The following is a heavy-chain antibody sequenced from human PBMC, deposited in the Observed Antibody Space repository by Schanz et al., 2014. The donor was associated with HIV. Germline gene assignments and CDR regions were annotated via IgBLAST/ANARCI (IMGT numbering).Heavy chain of an antibody. Sequence: QVPLVESGGGVVQPGRSLRLSCAVSGFTFSNYAMHWVRQAPGKGLEWGAVISYDGSNKYYADSVKGRFTISRDNSKNTLFLQMNSLRGEDTAVYYCARVANWDYYGMDVWGQGTLVTVSS. CDR3: ARVANWDYYGMDV. CDR2: ISYDGSNK. D-gene: IGHD3-16*01. CDR1: GFTFSNYA. J-gene: IGHJ6*02. V-gene: IGHV3-30-3*01.